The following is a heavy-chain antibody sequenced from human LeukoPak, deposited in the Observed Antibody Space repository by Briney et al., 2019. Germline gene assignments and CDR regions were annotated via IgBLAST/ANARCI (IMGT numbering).Heavy chain of an antibody. CDR1: EFTFSGSA. CDR2: IRSKANSNAT. Sequence: GGSLRLSCAASEFTFSGSAMHWVRQASGKGLEWVGRIRSKANSNATAYAASVKGRFTISRDDSKNTAYLQMNSLKTEDTAVYYCTRQQLDQYYCFYYMDVWGKGTTVTVSS. J-gene: IGHJ6*03. CDR3: TRQQLDQYYCFYYMDV. D-gene: IGHD6-13*01. V-gene: IGHV3-73*01.